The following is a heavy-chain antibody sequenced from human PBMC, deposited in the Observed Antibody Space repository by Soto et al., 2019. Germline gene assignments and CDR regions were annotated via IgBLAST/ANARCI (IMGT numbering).Heavy chain of an antibody. CDR1: GYSFSAYF. CDR3: ARLPPRNGFDP. Sequence: QVQLVQSGTELKSPGASVRVSCKTSGYSFSAYFINWVRQAPGQGLEWMGRINTNTGDTNYSQKFQGRVTTSWDTSINTAYMELTRLRSDDTAFYFCARLPPRNGFDPWGQGTLVTVSS. CDR2: INTNTGDT. J-gene: IGHJ5*02. V-gene: IGHV1-2*06.